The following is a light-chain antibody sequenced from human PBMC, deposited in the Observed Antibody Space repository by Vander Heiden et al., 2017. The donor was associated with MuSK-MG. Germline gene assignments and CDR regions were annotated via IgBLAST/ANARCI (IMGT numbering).Light chain of an antibody. J-gene: IGKJ2*01. CDR3: QLHKSYPST. CDR2: DAS. Sequence: DIQMTQSPPTLSASVGDRVTITCRASQSISSYLAWHQQKPGKAPKLLIYDASSLESGVPSRFTASGSRTDFTLTIRSLQPDDIATYYCQLHKSYPSTLGQWT. CDR1: QSISSY. V-gene: IGKV1-5*01.